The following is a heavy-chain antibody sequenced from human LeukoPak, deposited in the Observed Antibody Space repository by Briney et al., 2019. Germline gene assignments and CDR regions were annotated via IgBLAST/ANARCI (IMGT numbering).Heavy chain of an antibody. Sequence: SETLSLTCNVSGGSISSYYWSWIRQPPGKGLEWIGYIYHTGSTYYNPSLKSRVTISVDRSNNQFSLRLSSVTAADTAVYYCARDENGINTNWFDPWGQGTLVTVSS. CDR3: ARDENGINTNWFDP. CDR1: GGSISSYY. CDR2: IYHTGST. V-gene: IGHV4-59*12. J-gene: IGHJ5*02. D-gene: IGHD3-22*01.